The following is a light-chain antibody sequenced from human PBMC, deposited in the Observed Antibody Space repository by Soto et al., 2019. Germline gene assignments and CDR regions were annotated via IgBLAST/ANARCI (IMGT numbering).Light chain of an antibody. V-gene: IGKV3D-15*01. CDR2: GPS. J-gene: IGKJ2*02. Sequence: EIVMTQSPATLSVSPGERATLSCRASQSVSANLAWYQQKPGQAPRLLIYGPSTRATGIPARFSGSGSGTECTLTISSLQSEEFAVYYCQQYNNWPPGTFGQGTKLEI. CDR3: QQYNNWPPGT. CDR1: QSVSAN.